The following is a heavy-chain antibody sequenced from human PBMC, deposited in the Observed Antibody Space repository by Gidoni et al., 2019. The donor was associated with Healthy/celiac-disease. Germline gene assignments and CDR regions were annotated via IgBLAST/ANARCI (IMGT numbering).Heavy chain of an antibody. J-gene: IGHJ6*02. V-gene: IGHV3-13*01. CDR1: GVAFSSYD. CDR2: IGTAGDT. Sequence: EVQLVVSGGGLVQPGGSLRRSRAASGVAFSSYDMHWVRQATGKGLEWVSAIGTAGDTYYPGSVKGRFTSSRENAKNALYLQMNRLRAGDTAVYYCAREGGVAGYPRGMDVWGQGTTVTVSS. CDR3: AREGGVAGYPRGMDV. D-gene: IGHD6-19*01.